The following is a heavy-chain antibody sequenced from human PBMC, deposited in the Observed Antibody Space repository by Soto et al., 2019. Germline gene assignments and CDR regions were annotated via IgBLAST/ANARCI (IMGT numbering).Heavy chain of an antibody. J-gene: IGHJ4*02. CDR2: INPNSGGT. Sequence: WASVKVSCKASGYTFTGYYMHWVRQAPGQGLEWMGWINPNSGGTNYAQKFQGRVTMTRDTSISTAYMELSRLRSDDTAVYYCARVPNWNEGWVDYWGQGTLVTVSS. D-gene: IGHD1-1*01. V-gene: IGHV1-2*02. CDR3: ARVPNWNEGWVDY. CDR1: GYTFTGYY.